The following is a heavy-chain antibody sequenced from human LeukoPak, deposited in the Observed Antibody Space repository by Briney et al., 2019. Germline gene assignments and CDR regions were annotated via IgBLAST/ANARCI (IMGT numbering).Heavy chain of an antibody. CDR3: ARDQYCSSTSCPSYYYYGMDV. Sequence: SQTLSLTCTVSGGSISSGGYYWSWIRQHPGKGLEWIGYIYYSGSTYYNPSLKSRVTISVDTSKNQFSLKLSSVTAAGTAVYYCARDQYCSSTSCPSYYYYGMDVWGKGTTVTVSS. J-gene: IGHJ6*04. D-gene: IGHD2-2*01. CDR2: IYYSGST. V-gene: IGHV4-31*03. CDR1: GGSISSGGYY.